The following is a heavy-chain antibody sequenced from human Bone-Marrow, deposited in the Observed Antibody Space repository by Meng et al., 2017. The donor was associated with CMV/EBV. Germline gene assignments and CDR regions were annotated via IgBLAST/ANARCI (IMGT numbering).Heavy chain of an antibody. CDR3: AKDAPTSATTWYPFDS. Sequence: LSLTCAVSGFTFSNYVMNWDRQAPGKGLEWVSGISSSGANTYYADPVKGRFTISRDNAKNTLYLQMNGLRAEDTALYYCAKDAPTSATTWYPFDSWGQGTLVTVSS. CDR2: ISSSGANT. D-gene: IGHD6-13*01. J-gene: IGHJ5*01. CDR1: GFTFSNYV. V-gene: IGHV3-23*01.